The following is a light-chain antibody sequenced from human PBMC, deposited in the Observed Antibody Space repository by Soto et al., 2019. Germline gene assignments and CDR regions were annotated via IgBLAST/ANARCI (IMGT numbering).Light chain of an antibody. CDR2: AAS. V-gene: IGKV1-8*01. CDR1: QAINNY. J-gene: IGKJ1*01. CDR3: QKYYDYPRT. Sequence: AIRMPQSHSSLSASTGASATITGRASQAINNYLVWFQQKPGKATKVLIYAASTLQTGVPSRFSGSGSGTDFILTINWLQSEEFATYYCQKYYDYPRTVGQGNKVDIK.